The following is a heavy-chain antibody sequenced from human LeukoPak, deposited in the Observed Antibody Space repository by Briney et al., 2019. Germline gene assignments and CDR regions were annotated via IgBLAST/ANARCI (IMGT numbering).Heavy chain of an antibody. Sequence: GGSLRLFCAPSGFSFSNYVMTWVRQAPGKGLEWVSVISGDGGTSYYVDSVEGRFTISRDNSKNTLFLQMSSLRAEDTAVYYCAREVGWFDTWGQGTLDTVSS. CDR2: ISGDGGTS. CDR3: AREVGWFDT. CDR1: GFSFSNYV. J-gene: IGHJ5*02. V-gene: IGHV3-23*01. D-gene: IGHD1-26*01.